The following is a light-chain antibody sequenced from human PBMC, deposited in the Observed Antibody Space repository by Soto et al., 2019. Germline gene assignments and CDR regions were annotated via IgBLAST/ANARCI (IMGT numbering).Light chain of an antibody. CDR3: QQYNSFSWT. V-gene: IGKV3-20*01. CDR1: QIVSSTY. J-gene: IGKJ1*01. CDR2: GAS. Sequence: EIVLTQSPGTLSLSPGERATLSCRASQIVSSTYLAWFQQRPGQAPRLLIYGASTRATGIPDRFSGSGSGTDFTLTISSLQPDDFATYYCQQYNSFSWTFGQGTKVDIK.